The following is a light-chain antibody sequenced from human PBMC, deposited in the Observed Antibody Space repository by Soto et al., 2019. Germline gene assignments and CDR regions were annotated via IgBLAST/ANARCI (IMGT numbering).Light chain of an antibody. CDR3: QQSYSTPWT. Sequence: DIQMTQSPSSLSASVGDRVTITCRASQSISSFLNWYQQKPGKAPKLLIYAASSLQSGVPSRFSGSRSGTDCTLTISSLQPEDFVSYYCQQSYSTPWTFGQGTKVDIK. CDR2: AAS. V-gene: IGKV1-39*01. CDR1: QSISSF. J-gene: IGKJ1*01.